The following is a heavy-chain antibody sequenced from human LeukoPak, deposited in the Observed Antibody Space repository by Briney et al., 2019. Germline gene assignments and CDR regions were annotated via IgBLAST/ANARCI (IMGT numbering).Heavy chain of an antibody. D-gene: IGHD2-21*02. Sequence: PSETLSLTCTVSGDSISPYFWSWLRQPPGKGLEWIAYIHNRGSTNYNPSLNSRLTISIDVSKSQVSLKLTSVTAADTAVYYCARVLGGDKRYYFDYWGQGTLVTVSS. V-gene: IGHV4-59*08. CDR2: IHNRGST. CDR1: GDSISPYF. J-gene: IGHJ4*02. CDR3: ARVLGGDKRYYFDY.